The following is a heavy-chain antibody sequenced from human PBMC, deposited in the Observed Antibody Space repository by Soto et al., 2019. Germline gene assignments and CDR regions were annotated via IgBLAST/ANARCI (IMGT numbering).Heavy chain of an antibody. J-gene: IGHJ5*02. CDR2: VYHTGDT. CDR1: GGTVTSSHW. D-gene: IGHD2-21*02. V-gene: IGHV4-4*02. Sequence: SETLSLTCGVSGGTVTSSHWWSWVRQSPGRGLEWIGNVYHTGDTNFNPSLQSRVTFSVDKSNNQFSLRLTSVTAADTAVYFCAREIVTAGGNNYFDPWGPGTLVTVSS. CDR3: AREIVTAGGNNYFDP.